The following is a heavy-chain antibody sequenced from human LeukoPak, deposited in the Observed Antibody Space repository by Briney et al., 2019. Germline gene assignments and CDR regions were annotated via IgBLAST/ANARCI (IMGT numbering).Heavy chain of an antibody. Sequence: GASVKVSCKASGYTFTGYYMHWVRQAPGQGLEWMGWINPNSGGTNYAQKFQGRVTMTRDTSISTAYMELSRLRSDDTAVYYCARGSGWKRITMVRGVPNDYWGQGTLVTVSS. CDR2: INPNSGGT. CDR3: ARGSGWKRITMVRGVPNDY. J-gene: IGHJ4*02. V-gene: IGHV1-2*02. CDR1: GYTFTGYY. D-gene: IGHD3-10*01.